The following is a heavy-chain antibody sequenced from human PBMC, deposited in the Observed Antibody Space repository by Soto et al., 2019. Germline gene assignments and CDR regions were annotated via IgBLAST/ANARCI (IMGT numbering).Heavy chain of an antibody. Sequence: GGSLRLSCAASGFTSSSYAMSWVRQAPGKGLEWVSAISGSGGSTYYAEPVKGRYTISRDNSKNTLYLQMNSLRAEDTAVYYCAKESSERVLVGATSRYFDYWGQGTLVTVSS. CDR2: ISGSGGST. J-gene: IGHJ4*02. V-gene: IGHV3-23*01. CDR1: GFTSSSYA. D-gene: IGHD1-26*01. CDR3: AKESSERVLVGATSRYFDY.